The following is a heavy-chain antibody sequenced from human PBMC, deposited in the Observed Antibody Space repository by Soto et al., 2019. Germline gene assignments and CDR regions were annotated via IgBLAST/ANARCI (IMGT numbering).Heavy chain of an antibody. D-gene: IGHD4-4*01. CDR1: GYILTTST. V-gene: IGHV1-3*01. J-gene: IGHJ2*01. CDR3: ARPDSTVLLPGGNFDL. CDR2: INAANGDT. Sequence: QVLLVQSGAEVRKPGASVKVSCKASGYILTTSTIHWVRQAPGQRLEWMGWINAANGDTKYSQKFQDRVTINSDTPASTAYMELSSLKSEDTAVYYCARPDSTVLLPGGNFDLWGRGTPVTVSS.